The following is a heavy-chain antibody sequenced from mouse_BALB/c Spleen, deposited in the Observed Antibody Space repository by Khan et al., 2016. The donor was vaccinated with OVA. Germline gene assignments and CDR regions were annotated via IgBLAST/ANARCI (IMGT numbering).Heavy chain of an antibody. J-gene: IGHJ4*01. CDR1: GYSITSDYA. Sequence: EVQLQASGPGLVKPSQSLSLTLPVTGYSITSDYAWNWIREFPGNKLEWLGYISSTGSTSHNPSLKSRISLPRETSKNQFFMQLKSVNTEDTATYYCARSLYYSYGYALDCWGRGTSVTVSS. CDR2: ISSTGST. D-gene: IGHD2-14*01. V-gene: IGHV3-2*02. CDR3: ARSLYYSYGYALDC.